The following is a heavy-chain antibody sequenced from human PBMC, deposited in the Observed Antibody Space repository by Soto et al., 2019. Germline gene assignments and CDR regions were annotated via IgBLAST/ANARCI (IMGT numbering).Heavy chain of an antibody. CDR1: GFSFSTYS. V-gene: IGHV3-21*01. CDR2: ISGPSSDI. D-gene: IGHD3-10*01. CDR3: ARINDYYGSGTYSFPADY. J-gene: IGHJ4*02. Sequence: GGSLRLSCAASGFSFSTYSMTWVRQAPGKGLEWVSSISGPSSDIYYADSVKGRFTLSRDNANNSLFLQMTSLRAEDTAVYYCARINDYYGSGTYSFPADYWGQGTLVTVSS.